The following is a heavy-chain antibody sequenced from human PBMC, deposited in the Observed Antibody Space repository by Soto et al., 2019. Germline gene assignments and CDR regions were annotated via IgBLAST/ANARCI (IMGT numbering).Heavy chain of an antibody. J-gene: IGHJ4*02. Sequence: PSETLSLTCTVSGGSISSGDYYWSWIRQPPGKGLEWIGYIYYSGSTYYNPSLKSRVTISVDTSKNQFSLELSSVTAADTAVYYCARDLDGMYYFDYWGQGTLVTVSS. CDR3: ARDLDGMYYFDY. CDR2: IYYSGST. D-gene: IGHD1-1*01. CDR1: GGSISSGDYY. V-gene: IGHV4-30-4*01.